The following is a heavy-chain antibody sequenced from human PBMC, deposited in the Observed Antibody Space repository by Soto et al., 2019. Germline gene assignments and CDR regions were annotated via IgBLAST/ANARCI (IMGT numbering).Heavy chain of an antibody. D-gene: IGHD3-3*01. Sequence: QVQLVQSGAEVKKPGSSVKVSCKASGGTFSTYAISWVRQAPGQGLEWMGGIIPIFGTAKYAQKFQGRVTITAEESTSTAYMELSSLRSEDTAVYYCAREIFGVIISGGRDAFDIWGQGTMVTVSS. V-gene: IGHV1-69*01. J-gene: IGHJ3*02. CDR1: GGTFSTYA. CDR3: AREIFGVIISGGRDAFDI. CDR2: IIPIFGTA.